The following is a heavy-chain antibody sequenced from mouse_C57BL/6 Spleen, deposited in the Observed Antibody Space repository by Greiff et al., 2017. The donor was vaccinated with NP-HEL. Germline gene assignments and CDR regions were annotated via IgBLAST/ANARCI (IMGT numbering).Heavy chain of an antibody. J-gene: IGHJ2*01. CDR2: IYPGGGYT. Sequence: QVQLQQSGAELVRPGTSVKMSCKASGYTFTNYWIGWAKQRHGHGLEWIGDIYPGGGYTNYNEKFKGKATLTADKSSSTAYMQFSSLTSEDSAIYYCARRYGSTLDYWGQGTTLTVSS. CDR1: GYTFTNYW. V-gene: IGHV1-63*01. CDR3: ARRYGSTLDY. D-gene: IGHD1-1*01.